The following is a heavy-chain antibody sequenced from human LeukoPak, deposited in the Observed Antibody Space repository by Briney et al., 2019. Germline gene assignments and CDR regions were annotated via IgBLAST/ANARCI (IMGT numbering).Heavy chain of an antibody. V-gene: IGHV3-7*01. CDR3: ARWVSQYYFDY. CDR2: INQDGSEK. D-gene: IGHD2-21*01. CDR1: GFTLNYYW. J-gene: IGHJ4*02. Sequence: GGSLRLSCEASGFTLNYYWMSWVRQAPGKGLEWMANINQDGSEKYFVDSVKGRFTISRDNAQNSVFLQMDSLRVDDTAVYYCARWVSQYYFDYWGQGTHVTVSS.